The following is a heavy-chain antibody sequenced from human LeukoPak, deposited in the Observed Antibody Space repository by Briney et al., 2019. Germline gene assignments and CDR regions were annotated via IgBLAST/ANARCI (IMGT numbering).Heavy chain of an antibody. CDR1: GGTFSSYA. CDR2: IIPILGIA. V-gene: IGHV1-69*04. D-gene: IGHD2-2*01. J-gene: IGHJ4*02. CDR3: ARDLGHGSTSGTSNGFDY. Sequence: GASVKVSCKASGGTFSSYAISWVRQAPGQGLEWMGRIIPILGIANYAQKFQGRVTITADKSTSTAYMELSSLRSEDTAVYYCARDLGHGSTSGTSNGFDYWGQGTLVTVSS.